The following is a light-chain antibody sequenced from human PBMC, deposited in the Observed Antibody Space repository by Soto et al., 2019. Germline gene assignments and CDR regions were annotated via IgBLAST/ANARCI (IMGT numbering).Light chain of an antibody. V-gene: IGKV4-1*01. J-gene: IGKJ4*01. CDR1: QSVLYSSNNKNH. CDR2: WAS. Sequence: DIVMTQSPDSLAVSLGERATINCKSSQSVLYSSNNKNHLAWYQQKPGQPPKLLFSWASTRDSGVPDRFNGSGSGTDFTLTISSLQAEDVAVYHCQQYFSIPRTFGGGIKGEIK. CDR3: QQYFSIPRT.